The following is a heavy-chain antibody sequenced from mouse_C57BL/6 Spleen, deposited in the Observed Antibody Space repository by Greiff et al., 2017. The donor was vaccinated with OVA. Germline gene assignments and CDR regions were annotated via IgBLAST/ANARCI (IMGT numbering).Heavy chain of an antibody. Sequence: EVQLVESGGGLVKPGGSLKLSCAASGFTFSSYTMSWVRQTPEKRLEWVATISGGGGNTYYPDSVKGRFTISRDNAKNTLYLQMSSLRSEDTALYYCARPIYGNYFAYWGTGTTVTVSS. V-gene: IGHV5-9*01. CDR2: ISGGGGNT. CDR3: ARPIYGNYFAY. J-gene: IGHJ1*03. CDR1: GFTFSSYT. D-gene: IGHD2-1*01.